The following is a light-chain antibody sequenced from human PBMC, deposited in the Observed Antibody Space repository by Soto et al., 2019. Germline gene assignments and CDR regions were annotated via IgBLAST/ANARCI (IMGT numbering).Light chain of an antibody. CDR2: EGS. CDR1: SSDVGSYNL. Sequence: QSVLTQPASVSGSPGHSITISCTGTSSDVGSYNLVSWYQQHPGKAPKLMIYEGSKRPSGVSNRFSGSKSGNTASLTISGLQAEDEADYYCCSYAGVGVFGTGTKVTVL. CDR3: CSYAGVGV. V-gene: IGLV2-23*01. J-gene: IGLJ1*01.